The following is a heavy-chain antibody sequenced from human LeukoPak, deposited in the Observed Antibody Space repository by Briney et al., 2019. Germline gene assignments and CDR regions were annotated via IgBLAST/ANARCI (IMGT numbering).Heavy chain of an antibody. CDR2: ISGSGETI. J-gene: IGHJ4*02. D-gene: IGHD2-8*01. CDR1: GFTFTSSA. V-gene: IGHV3-23*01. CDR3: AKVVVSGNGDYFDF. Sequence: GGSLRLSCEASGFTFTSSAMAWVRLSPGKGLEWVSSISGSGETIHSADSVEGRFSISRDNSKKTLSLHMSSLRAEDTAIYYCAKVVVSGNGDYFDFWGQGTLVTVAS.